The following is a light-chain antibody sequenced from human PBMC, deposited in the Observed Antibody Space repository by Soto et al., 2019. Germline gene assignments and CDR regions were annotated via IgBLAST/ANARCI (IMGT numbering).Light chain of an antibody. Sequence: QSPGVLYLCPVHTSTLSCMAIQSVSSSSLAWYQQRPGQAPRLLLYGTSSRATGIPDRFSGSGSGTDITLTISRLEPEHFDVYFCQRYGSSPLITFGQGTRLEIK. V-gene: IGKV3-20*01. CDR1: QSVSSSS. CDR2: GTS. J-gene: IGKJ5*01. CDR3: QRYGSSPLIT.